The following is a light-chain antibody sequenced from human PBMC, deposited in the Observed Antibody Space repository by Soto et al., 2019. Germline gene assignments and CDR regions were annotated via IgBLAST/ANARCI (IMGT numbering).Light chain of an antibody. V-gene: IGKV3-20*01. J-gene: IGKJ1*01. CDR1: QSFSSSY. CDR3: QQYGSLGT. Sequence: EIVVTQSPATLSLSPGERATLSCRASQSFSSSYLAWYQQKPGQAPRLLIYGTSTRATGVPDRFSGSGSQTDFTLTISRLEPEDFAVYYCQQYGSLGTFGQGTKVDIK. CDR2: GTS.